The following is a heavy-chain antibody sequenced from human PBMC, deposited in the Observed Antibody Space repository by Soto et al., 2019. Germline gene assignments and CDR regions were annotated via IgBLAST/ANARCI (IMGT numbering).Heavy chain of an antibody. CDR3: ARKPLSPYSYVDY. V-gene: IGHV3-11*01. CDR2: ISSSGSTI. J-gene: IGHJ4*02. D-gene: IGHD5-18*01. CDR1: GFTFSDYY. Sequence: PGGSLRLSCAASGFTFSDYYMSWIRQAPGKGLEWVSYISSSGSTIYYADSVKGRFTISRDNAKNSLYLQMNSLRAEDTAVYYCARKPLSPYSYVDYWGQGTLVTVSS.